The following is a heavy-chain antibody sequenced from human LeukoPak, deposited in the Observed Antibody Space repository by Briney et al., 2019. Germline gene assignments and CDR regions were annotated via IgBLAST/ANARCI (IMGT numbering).Heavy chain of an antibody. CDR2: IYHSGST. CDR1: GYSISSGYY. Sequence: SETLSLTCTVSGYSISSGYYWGWIRQPPGKGLEWIGSIYHSGSTYYNPSLKSRVTISVDTSKNQFSLKRSSVTAADTAVYCCAGGYYYYYMDVWGKGTTVTVSS. V-gene: IGHV4-38-2*02. CDR3: AGGYYYYYMDV. J-gene: IGHJ6*03.